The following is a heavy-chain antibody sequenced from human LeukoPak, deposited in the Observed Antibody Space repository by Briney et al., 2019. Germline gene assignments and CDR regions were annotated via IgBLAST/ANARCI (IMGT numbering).Heavy chain of an antibody. CDR1: GDSVSSNSAA. D-gene: IGHD6-13*01. V-gene: IGHV6-1*01. CDR2: TYYRSKWYD. CDR3: AREYSSNWDFDY. J-gene: IGHJ4*02. Sequence: PSQTLSLTCAISGDSVSSNSAAWHWIRQSPSRGLEWLGRTYYRSKWYDDYAVSVKSRITFNPDTSKHQFSLRLNSVAAEDTAVYYCAREYSSNWDFDYWGQGTLVTVSS.